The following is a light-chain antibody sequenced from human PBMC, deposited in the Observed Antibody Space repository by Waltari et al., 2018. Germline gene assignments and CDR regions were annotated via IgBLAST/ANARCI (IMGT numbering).Light chain of an antibody. J-gene: IGKJ4*01. Sequence: DIQMTQSPSSLSASVGDRVTITCRASQSISSYLNWYQRKPGKAPKHLIYAASSLQSGVPSRFSGSGSGTDFTLTISSLQPEEFATYYCQQSYSTLVLTFGGGTKVEIK. CDR3: QQSYSTLVLT. V-gene: IGKV1-39*01. CDR2: AAS. CDR1: QSISSY.